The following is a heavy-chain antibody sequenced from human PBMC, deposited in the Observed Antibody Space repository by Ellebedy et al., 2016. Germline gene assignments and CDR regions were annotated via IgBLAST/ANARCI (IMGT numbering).Heavy chain of an antibody. CDR2: VWYDGSNT. J-gene: IGHJ4*02. Sequence: GGSLRLSCAASGFTFSNYGMHWVRQAPGKGLEWVAVVWYDGSNTYYADSVMGRFTISRDTSKNTLYLQMNGLRAADTAVYYCARDRPRHGQWFGEFIGKHFLDYWGRGTLVTVSS. CDR1: GFTFSNYG. D-gene: IGHD3-10*01. V-gene: IGHV3-33*08. CDR3: ARDRPRHGQWFGEFIGKHFLDY.